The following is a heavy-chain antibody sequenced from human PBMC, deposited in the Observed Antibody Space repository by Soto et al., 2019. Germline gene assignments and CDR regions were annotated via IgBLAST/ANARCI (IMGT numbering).Heavy chain of an antibody. D-gene: IGHD4-17*01. CDR3: ARTFYGDYTGGRYYYYGMDV. V-gene: IGHV3-48*02. J-gene: IGHJ6*02. Sequence: EVQLVESGGGLVQPGGSLRLSCAASGFTFSSYSMNWVRQAPGKGLEWVSYISSSSSTIYYADSVKGRFTISRDNAKNSLYLQMNSLRDEDTAVYYCARTFYGDYTGGRYYYYGMDVWGQGTTVTVSS. CDR2: ISSSSSTI. CDR1: GFTFSSYS.